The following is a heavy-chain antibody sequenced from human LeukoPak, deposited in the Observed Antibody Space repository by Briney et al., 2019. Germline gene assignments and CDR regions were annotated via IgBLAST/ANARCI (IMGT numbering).Heavy chain of an antibody. V-gene: IGHV3-33*08. CDR1: GFTFSSYG. D-gene: IGHD6-13*01. Sequence: GRSLRLSCAASGFTFSSYGMHWVRQAPGKGLEWVAVIWYDGSNKYYADSVKGRFTISRDNSKNTLYLQMNSLGAEDTAVYYCARVGGSSSWYYFDYWGQGTLVTVSS. CDR3: ARVGGSSSWYYFDY. CDR2: IWYDGSNK. J-gene: IGHJ4*02.